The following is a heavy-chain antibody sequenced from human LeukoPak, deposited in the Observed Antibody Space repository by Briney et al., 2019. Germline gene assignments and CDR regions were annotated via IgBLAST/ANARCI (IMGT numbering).Heavy chain of an antibody. CDR3: AKGRVGTNGVLEH. CDR2: VGVGGRRR. Sequence: PGGSLRLSCAASGLTFSENAMSWGREVPGMGLRCVSTVGVGGRRRNYEDTVRGRFTISRDNSKNTLYLQINSLRADDTAVYYCAKGRVGTNGVLEHWGQGTLVSVSS. D-gene: IGHD1-26*01. CDR1: GLTFSENA. V-gene: IGHV3-23*01. J-gene: IGHJ1*01.